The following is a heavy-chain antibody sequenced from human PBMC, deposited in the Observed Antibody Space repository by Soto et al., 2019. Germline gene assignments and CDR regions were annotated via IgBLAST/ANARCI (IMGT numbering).Heavy chain of an antibody. CDR1: GGSIRGYY. CDR3: ARADCSGRTCFPFGY. D-gene: IGHD2-15*01. CDR2: IYHSGST. V-gene: IGHV4-59*01. Sequence: SETLSLTCTVSGGSIRGYYWSWIRQPPGKGLEWIGNIYHSGSTNYNPSLKSRVTILIDTSKSQLSLRLTSVTAADTAVYFCARADCSGRTCFPFGYWGQGALVTVSS. J-gene: IGHJ4*02.